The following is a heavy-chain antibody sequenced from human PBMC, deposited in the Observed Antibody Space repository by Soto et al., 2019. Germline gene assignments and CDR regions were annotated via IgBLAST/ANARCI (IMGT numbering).Heavy chain of an antibody. CDR2: INPKSGGT. CDR3: ARDAGAARRPFDY. Sequence: GASVKVSCKASGYTFTGYYMHLVRQAPGQGLEWMGWINPKSGGTNYAQKFKGRVTMTRATSISTAYMELSRLRSDDTAVYYCARDAGAARRPFDYWGQGTLVTVSS. V-gene: IGHV1-2*02. CDR1: GYTFTGYY. J-gene: IGHJ4*02. D-gene: IGHD6-6*01.